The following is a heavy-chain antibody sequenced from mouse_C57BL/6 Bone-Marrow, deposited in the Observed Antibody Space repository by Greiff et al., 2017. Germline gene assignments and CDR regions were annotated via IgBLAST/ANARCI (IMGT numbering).Heavy chain of an antibody. CDR3: AIRTYYYGSSPPTAYFDV. Sequence: VQLQQSGAELMKPGASVKLSCKATGYTFTGYWIEWVKQTPGHGLEWIGEIFPGSGSPNYNEKFKGKATFTADTFSNTAYMQLSSLTTEDSAIYYCAIRTYYYGSSPPTAYFDVWGTGTTVTVSS. D-gene: IGHD1-1*01. CDR1: GYTFTGYW. J-gene: IGHJ1*03. V-gene: IGHV1-9*01. CDR2: IFPGSGSP.